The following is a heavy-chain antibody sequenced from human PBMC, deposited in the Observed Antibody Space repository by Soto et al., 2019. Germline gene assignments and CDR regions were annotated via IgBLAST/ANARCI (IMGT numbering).Heavy chain of an antibody. CDR2: ISSSSSTI. Sequence: GGSLRLSCAASGFTFSSYSMNWVRQAPGKGLEWVSYISSSSSTIYYADSVKGRFTISRDNAKNSLYLQMNSLRDEDTAVYYCARDHCSSTSCYLSYYYYGMDVWGQGTTVTVSS. CDR1: GFTFSSYS. CDR3: ARDHCSSTSCYLSYYYYGMDV. J-gene: IGHJ6*02. V-gene: IGHV3-48*02. D-gene: IGHD2-2*01.